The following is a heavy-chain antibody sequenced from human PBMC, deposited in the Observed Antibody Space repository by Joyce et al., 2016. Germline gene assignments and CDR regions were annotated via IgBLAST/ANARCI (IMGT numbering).Heavy chain of an antibody. CDR2: IYWDDDK. Sequence: QITLKESGPALVKPRQTLTLTCTFSGFSLTTNSQGVGWILQPPGKPLELLALIYWDDDKRYSPSLKSRLTITKDTSKNQVVLTLADVDSLDTATYYCAHRHNAVGGTTFDSWGQGTLVTVSS. CDR3: AHRHNAVGGTTFDS. J-gene: IGHJ4*02. D-gene: IGHD1/OR15-1a*01. V-gene: IGHV2-5*02. CDR1: GFSLTTNSQG.